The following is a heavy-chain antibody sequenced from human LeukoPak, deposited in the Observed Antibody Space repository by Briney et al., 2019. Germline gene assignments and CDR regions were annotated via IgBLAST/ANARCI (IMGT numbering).Heavy chain of an antibody. CDR2: IYTSGST. CDR3: AREGYGDYARISGFDY. J-gene: IGHJ4*02. Sequence: SQTLSLTCTVSGGSISSGSYYWSWIRQPAGKGLEWIGRIYTSGSTNYNPSLKSRVTISVDTPKNQFSLKLSSVTAADTAVYYCAREGYGDYARISGFDYWGQGTLVTVSS. CDR1: GGSISSGSYY. D-gene: IGHD4-17*01. V-gene: IGHV4-61*02.